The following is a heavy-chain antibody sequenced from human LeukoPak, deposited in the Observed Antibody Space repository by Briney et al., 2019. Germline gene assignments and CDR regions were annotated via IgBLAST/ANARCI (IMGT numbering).Heavy chain of an antibody. D-gene: IGHD3-3*01. J-gene: IGHJ4*02. CDR3: ARDHLTTIFGVLIFNAIDF. CDR2: IKQDGREK. V-gene: IGHV3-7*01. Sequence: GGSMRLSSAASGFTFSRSWMSWVRQAPGKGLEWVANIKQDGREKYYVDSVKGRFTISRDNARNSVYLQMNSLRAEDTAVYYCARDHLTTIFGVLIFNAIDFWGQGTLVAVPS. CDR1: GFTFSRSW.